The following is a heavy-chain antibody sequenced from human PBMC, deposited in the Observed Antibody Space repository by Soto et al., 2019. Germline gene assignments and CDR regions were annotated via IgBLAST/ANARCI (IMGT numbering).Heavy chain of an antibody. CDR1: GGSISSNYW. V-gene: IGHV4-4*02. D-gene: IGHD3-22*01. J-gene: IGHJ4*02. CDR3: ASRRDGYPYLAY. Sequence: PSETLSLTCAVSGGSISSNYWFSWVRQPPGKGRVWIGEMYHSGSTIYNPSLKSRVTMSVAKSKNQFSLKLSSVTAADTAVYYWASRRDGYPYLAYWGQGTLVTVS. CDR2: MYHSGST.